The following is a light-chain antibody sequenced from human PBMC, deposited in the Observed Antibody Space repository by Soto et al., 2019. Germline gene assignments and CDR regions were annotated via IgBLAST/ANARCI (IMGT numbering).Light chain of an antibody. CDR1: QAVSNF. CDR3: QQTHSAPWT. V-gene: IGKV1-39*01. CDR2: AAS. Sequence: DIQMTQSPSSLSASVGDRVTITCRASQAVSNFVAWYQHRPGMAPKVLMYAASTLQTGVSSRFIGSESGTDFTLTISRLLPEDFATYYCQQTHSAPWTFGQGTRVDVK. J-gene: IGKJ1*01.